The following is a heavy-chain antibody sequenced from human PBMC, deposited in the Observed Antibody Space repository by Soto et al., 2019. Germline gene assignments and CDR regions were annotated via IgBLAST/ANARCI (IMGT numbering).Heavy chain of an antibody. V-gene: IGHV4-61*01. D-gene: IGHD2-15*01. CDR1: GGSVSSGNYY. Sequence: SETLSLTCTVSGGSVSSGNYYWSWIRQPPGKGLEWIGYFYYTGSINYNPSLKSRVTIFIDASKNQFSLTLYSVTAADTAVYYCARRKYCAGGISDSHFDYWGQGTLVTVSS. CDR2: FYYTGSI. J-gene: IGHJ4*02. CDR3: ARRKYCAGGISDSHFDY.